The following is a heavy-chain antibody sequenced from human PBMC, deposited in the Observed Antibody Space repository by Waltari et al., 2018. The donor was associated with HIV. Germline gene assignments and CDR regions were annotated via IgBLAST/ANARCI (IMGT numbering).Heavy chain of an antibody. CDR3: ARAPMTTVTSRGFDI. Sequence: QVQLVQSGAEVKQPGASLKVSCKASGYSFTRYGIRWVRQAPGQGLEWIGWISVYNDNTKYAQKIQDRLNMTTDSPTSTAYMELRSLRSDDTAVYYCARAPMTTVTSRGFDIWGQGTMVIVSS. J-gene: IGHJ3*02. V-gene: IGHV1-18*01. CDR1: GYSFTRYG. CDR2: ISVYNDNT. D-gene: IGHD4-17*01.